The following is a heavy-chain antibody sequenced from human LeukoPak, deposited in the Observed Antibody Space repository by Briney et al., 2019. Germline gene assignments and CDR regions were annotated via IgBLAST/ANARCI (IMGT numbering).Heavy chain of an antibody. Sequence: KTSETLSLTCTVSGGSISSSSYYWGWIRQPPGKGLEWIGSIYYSGSTYYNPSLKSRVTISVDTSKNQFSLKLSSVTAADTAVYYCARHIEGILTGYWGRFDPWGQGTLVTVSS. V-gene: IGHV4-39*01. CDR3: ARHIEGILTGYWGRFDP. CDR1: GGSISSSSYY. J-gene: IGHJ5*02. D-gene: IGHD3-9*01. CDR2: IYYSGST.